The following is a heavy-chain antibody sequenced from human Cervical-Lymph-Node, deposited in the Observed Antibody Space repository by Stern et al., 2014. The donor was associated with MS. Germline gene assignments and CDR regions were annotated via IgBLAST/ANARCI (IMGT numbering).Heavy chain of an antibody. CDR1: GFIVSKNY. J-gene: IGHJ3*01. CDR3: ARAIFGVNTAAMAPDAFDS. D-gene: IGHD3-3*01. CDR2: IYTDGST. V-gene: IGHV3-53*01. Sequence: VQLVQSGGGLIQPGGSLRLSCAAPGFIVSKNYMSCVRQAPGKGLEWVSLIYTDGSTYYAGSVKGRFTISRDSSKNKLFLQMNSLRAEDTAMYYCARAIFGVNTAAMAPDAFDSWGQGTMVTVSS.